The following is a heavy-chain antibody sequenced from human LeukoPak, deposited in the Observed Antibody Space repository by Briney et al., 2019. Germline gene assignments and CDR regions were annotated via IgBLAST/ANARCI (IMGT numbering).Heavy chain of an antibody. CDR1: GFSLSRDW. Sequence: GGSLRLSCVGSGFSLSRDWMTWVRQAPGTGLEWVANIKEDGSEKYYVDSVKGRFTISRDNAKNSLYLQMNNLRAEDTAVYFCARPINRLFLFWGPGTLVTVSS. J-gene: IGHJ4*02. D-gene: IGHD2-21*01. CDR3: ARPINRLFLF. CDR2: IKEDGSEK. V-gene: IGHV3-7*01.